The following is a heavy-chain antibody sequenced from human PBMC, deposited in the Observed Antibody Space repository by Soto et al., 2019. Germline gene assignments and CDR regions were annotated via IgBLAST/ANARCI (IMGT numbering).Heavy chain of an antibody. V-gene: IGHV3-21*01. D-gene: IGHD4-4*01. CDR3: ARDFFYSNYVLDY. CDR1: GFTFSSYS. CDR2: ISSSSSYI. J-gene: IGHJ4*02. Sequence: GGSLRLSCAASGFTFSSYSMNWVRQAPGKGLEWVSSISSSSSYIYYADSVKGRFTISRENAKNSLYLQMNSLRAEDTAVYYCARDFFYSNYVLDYWGQGTLVTVSS.